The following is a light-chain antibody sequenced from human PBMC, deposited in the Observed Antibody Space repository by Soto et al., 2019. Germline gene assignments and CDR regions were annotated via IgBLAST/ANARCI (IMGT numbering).Light chain of an antibody. CDR2: KVS. V-gene: IGKV2-30*02. Sequence: DVVMTQSPLSLPVTLGQPASISCRSSQSLVHSDGNTYLNWFQQRPGQSPRRLIYKVSNRDSGVPDRLSGSGSGTDCTRNISRVEAEDVGIYYCMQGTHWITFGQGTRLQIK. CDR1: QSLVHSDGNTY. CDR3: MQGTHWIT. J-gene: IGKJ5*01.